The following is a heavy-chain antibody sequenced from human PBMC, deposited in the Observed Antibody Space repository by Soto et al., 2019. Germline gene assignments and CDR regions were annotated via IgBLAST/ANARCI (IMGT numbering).Heavy chain of an antibody. J-gene: IGHJ4*02. D-gene: IGHD6-13*01. CDR3: ARGRIAAAGTRYYFDY. Sequence: GGSLRLSCAAYGFTFSSYGMHWVRQAPGKGLEWVAVIWYDGSNKYYADPVKGRFTISRDNSKNTLYLQMNSLRVEDTAVYYCARGRIAAAGTRYYFDYWGQGALVTVSS. CDR2: IWYDGSNK. V-gene: IGHV3-33*01. CDR1: GFTFSSYG.